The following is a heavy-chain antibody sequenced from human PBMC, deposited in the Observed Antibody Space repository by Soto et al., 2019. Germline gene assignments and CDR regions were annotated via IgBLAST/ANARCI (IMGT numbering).Heavy chain of an antibody. CDR3: ARGPSSGYYWS. V-gene: IGHV4-59*01. D-gene: IGHD3-22*01. J-gene: IGHJ5*02. CDR2: IYYSGST. CDR1: GSISSYY. Sequence: GSISSYYWSWIRQPPGKGLEWIGYIYYSGSTNYNPSLKSRVTISVDTSKNQFSLKLSSVTAADTAVYYCARGPSSGYYWSWGQGTLVTVSS.